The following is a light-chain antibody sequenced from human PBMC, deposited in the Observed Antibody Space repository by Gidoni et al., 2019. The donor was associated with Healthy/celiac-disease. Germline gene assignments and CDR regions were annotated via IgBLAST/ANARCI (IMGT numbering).Light chain of an antibody. CDR1: ALPKQY. CDR3: QSADSSGTYVV. J-gene: IGLJ2*01. Sequence: SYELTQPPSVSVYPGQTARITCSGDALPKQYADWYQQKPGQAPVLVIYKDSARPSGIPERFSGSSSGTTVTLTISGVQAEDEADYYCQSADSSGTYVVFGGGTKLTVL. V-gene: IGLV3-25*03. CDR2: KDS.